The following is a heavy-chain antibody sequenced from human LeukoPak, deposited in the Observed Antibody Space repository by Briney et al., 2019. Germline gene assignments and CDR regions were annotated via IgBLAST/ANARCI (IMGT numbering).Heavy chain of an antibody. D-gene: IGHD3-10*01. Sequence: SETLSLTCTVSGGSISSSSYYWSWIRQPPGKGLEWIGYIYYSGSTYYNPSLKSRVTISVDTSKNQFSLKLSSVTAADTAVYYCAREAIDGHRGEVIDYWGQGTLVTVSS. J-gene: IGHJ4*02. CDR3: AREAIDGHRGEVIDY. CDR1: GGSISSSSYY. CDR2: IYYSGST. V-gene: IGHV4-30-4*01.